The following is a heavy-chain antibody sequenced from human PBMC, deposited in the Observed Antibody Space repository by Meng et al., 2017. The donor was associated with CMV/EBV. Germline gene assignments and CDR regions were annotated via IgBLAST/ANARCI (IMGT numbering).Heavy chain of an antibody. V-gene: IGHV3-9*01. CDR3: VKDGFSYQSSGETFES. Sequence: GGPLRLSCAVSGFIFDDYSMHWVRQAPGKGPEWLLSLNWNSNHIGQAESVKGRFAISRDNAKNSLYLQMNSLRVEDTAVYYCVKDGFSYQSSGETFESWGQGTRVTVSS. D-gene: IGHD3-22*01. CDR1: GFIFDDYS. CDR2: LNWNSNHI. J-gene: IGHJ4*02.